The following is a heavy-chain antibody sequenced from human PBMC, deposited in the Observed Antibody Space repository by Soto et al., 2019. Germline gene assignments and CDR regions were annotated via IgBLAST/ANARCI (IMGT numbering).Heavy chain of an antibody. CDR3: AKVTPLRFLEWLLSPFDY. CDR2: ISGSGGST. Sequence: HPGGSLRLSCAASGFTFSSYAMSWVRQAPGKGLEWVSAISGSGGSTYYADSVKGRFTISRDNSKNTLYLQMNSLRAEDTAVYYCAKVTPLRFLEWLLSPFDYWGQGTLVTVSS. J-gene: IGHJ4*02. V-gene: IGHV3-23*01. CDR1: GFTFSSYA. D-gene: IGHD3-3*01.